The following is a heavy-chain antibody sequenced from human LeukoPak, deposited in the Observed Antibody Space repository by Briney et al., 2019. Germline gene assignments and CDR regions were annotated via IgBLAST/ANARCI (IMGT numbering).Heavy chain of an antibody. CDR3: ATESLYGDYTHVDFDY. CDR1: GYTFTSYY. Sequence: RASVKVSRKASGYTFTSYYMHWVRQAPGKGLEWMGGFDPEDGETIYAQKFQGRVTMTEDTSTDTAYMELSSLRSEDTAVYYCATESLYGDYTHVDFDYWGQGTLVTVSS. D-gene: IGHD4-17*01. J-gene: IGHJ4*02. V-gene: IGHV1-24*01. CDR2: FDPEDGET.